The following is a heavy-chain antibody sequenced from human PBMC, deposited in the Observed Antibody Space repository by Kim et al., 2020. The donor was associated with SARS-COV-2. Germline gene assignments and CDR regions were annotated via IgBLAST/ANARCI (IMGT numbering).Heavy chain of an antibody. D-gene: IGHD3-9*01. J-gene: IGHJ4*02. CDR1: GFTFSSYG. CDR2: IWYDGSNK. Sequence: GGSMRLSCAASGFTFSSYGMHWVRQAPGKGLEWVAVIWYDGSNKYYADSVKGRFTISRDNSKNTLYLQMNSLRAEDTAVYYCARGDYYGILTGPLEDDYWGQGTLVTVSS. CDR3: ARGDYYGILTGPLEDDY. V-gene: IGHV3-33*01.